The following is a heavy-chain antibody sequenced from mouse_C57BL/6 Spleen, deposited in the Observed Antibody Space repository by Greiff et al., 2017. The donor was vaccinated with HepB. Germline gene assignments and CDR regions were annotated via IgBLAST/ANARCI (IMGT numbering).Heavy chain of an antibody. CDR3: ARDGAYYSNFFDY. Sequence: EVKLVESGGGLVKPGGSLKLSCAASGFTFSSYAMSWVRQTPEKRLEWVATISDGGSYTYYPDNVKGRFTISRDNAKNNLYLQMSHLKSEDTAMYYCARDGAYYSNFFDYWGQGTTLTVSS. D-gene: IGHD2-5*01. V-gene: IGHV5-4*01. J-gene: IGHJ2*01. CDR1: GFTFSSYA. CDR2: ISDGGSYT.